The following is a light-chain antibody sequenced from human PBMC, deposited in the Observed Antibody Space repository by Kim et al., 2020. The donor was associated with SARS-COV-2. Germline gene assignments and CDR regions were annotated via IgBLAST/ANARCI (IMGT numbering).Light chain of an antibody. CDR1: SSDVGVYDY. CDR3: ASYTRSATVV. CDR2: DVN. J-gene: IGLJ2*01. Sequence: QSALTQPASVSGSPGQSITISCTGTSSDVGVYDYVSWYQQHPGKVPKLMIYDVNNRPSGVSNRFSGSKSGNTASLTISGLQAEDEADYYCASYTRSATVVFGGGTKLTVL. V-gene: IGLV2-14*03.